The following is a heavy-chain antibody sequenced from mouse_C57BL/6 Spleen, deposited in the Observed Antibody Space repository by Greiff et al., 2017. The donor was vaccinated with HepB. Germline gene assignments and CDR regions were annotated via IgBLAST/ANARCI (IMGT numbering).Heavy chain of an antibody. Sequence: QVQLQQSGAELVRPGASVKLSCKASGYTFTDYYINWVKQRPGQGLEWIARIYPGSGNTYYNEKFKGKATLTAEKSSSTAYMQLSSLTSEDSAVYFCARRGGYYAMDYWGQGTSVTVSS. V-gene: IGHV1-76*01. CDR3: ARRGGYYAMDY. CDR1: GYTFTDYY. CDR2: IYPGSGNT. J-gene: IGHJ4*01.